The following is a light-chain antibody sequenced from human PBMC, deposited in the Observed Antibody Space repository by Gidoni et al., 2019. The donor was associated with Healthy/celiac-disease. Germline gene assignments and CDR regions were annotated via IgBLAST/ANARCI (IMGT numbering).Light chain of an antibody. V-gene: IGKV1-39*01. CDR3: QQSYSTPRT. CDR1: QSISSY. Sequence: DIQLTQSPSSLSASVGARVTITCRASQSISSYVNWYQQKPGKAPKLLIYAASSLQSGVPSRFSGSGSGTDFTLTISSLQPEDFATYYCQQSYSTPRTFGGGTKVEIK. CDR2: AAS. J-gene: IGKJ4*01.